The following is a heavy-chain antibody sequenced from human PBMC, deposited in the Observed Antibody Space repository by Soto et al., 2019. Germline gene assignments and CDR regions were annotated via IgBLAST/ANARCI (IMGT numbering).Heavy chain of an antibody. CDR3: ARVLLWFGELLYYFDY. Sequence: QVQLVQSGAEVKKPGASVKVSCKASGYTFTSYGISWVRQAPGQGLEWMGWISAYNGNTNYAQKLQGRVTMTTDTXTXXAYMELRSLRSDDTAVYYCARVLLWFGELLYYFDYWGQGTLVTVSS. D-gene: IGHD3-10*01. V-gene: IGHV1-18*01. J-gene: IGHJ4*02. CDR1: GYTFTSYG. CDR2: ISAYNGNT.